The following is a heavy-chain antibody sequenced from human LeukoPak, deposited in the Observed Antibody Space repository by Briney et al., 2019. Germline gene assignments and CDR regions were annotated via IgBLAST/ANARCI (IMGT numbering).Heavy chain of an antibody. CDR3: ARDPSPMVRGVIISLYYFDY. J-gene: IGHJ4*02. CDR2: ISYDGSNK. D-gene: IGHD3-10*01. V-gene: IGHV3-30*03. Sequence: GGSLRLSCAASGFSFSSYGMHWVRQAPGKGLEWVAVISYDGSNKYYADSVKGRFTISRDNSKNTLYLQMNSLRAEDTAVYYCARDPSPMVRGVIISLYYFDYWGQGTLVTVSS. CDR1: GFSFSSYG.